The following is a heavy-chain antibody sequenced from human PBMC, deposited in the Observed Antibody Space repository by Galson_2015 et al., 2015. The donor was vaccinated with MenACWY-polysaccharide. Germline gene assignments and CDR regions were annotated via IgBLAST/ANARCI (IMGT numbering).Heavy chain of an antibody. CDR2: IGTGGDT. J-gene: IGHJ2*01. CDR3: AREFTGDGSSWYYWYFDL. D-gene: IGHD6-13*01. V-gene: IGHV3-13*01. Sequence: SLRLSCAASGSTFSSFDMHWVRHVIGKGLEWVAAIGTGGDTYYSGSVKGQFTISRENVKNSLYLQMNSLRAGDTAVYYCAREFTGDGSSWYYWYFDLWGRGTLVTVSS. CDR1: GSTFSSFD.